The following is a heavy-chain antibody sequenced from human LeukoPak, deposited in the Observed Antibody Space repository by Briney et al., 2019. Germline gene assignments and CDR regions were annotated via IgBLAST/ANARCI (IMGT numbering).Heavy chain of an antibody. J-gene: IGHJ4*02. V-gene: IGHV4-39*01. CDR2: IYYSGST. D-gene: IGHD1-26*01. CDR1: GGSISSSSYY. CDR3: ARGYSGTLLEYYFDY. Sequence: SETLSLTCTVSGGSISSSSYYWGWIRQPPGKGLEWIGSIYYSGSTYYNPSLKSRVTISVDTSKNQFSLKLSSVTAADTAVYYCARGYSGTLLEYYFDYWGQGTLVTVSS.